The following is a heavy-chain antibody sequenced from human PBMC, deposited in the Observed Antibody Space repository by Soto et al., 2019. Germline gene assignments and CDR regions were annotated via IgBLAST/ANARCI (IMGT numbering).Heavy chain of an antibody. V-gene: IGHV3-21*01. D-gene: IGHD3-22*01. CDR1: GFTFSSYS. CDR2: ISSSSSYI. Sequence: LSCAASGFTFSSYSMNWVRQAPGKGLEWVSSISSSSSYIYYADSVKGRFTISRDNAKNSLYLQMNSLRAEDTAVYYCARAKQYYYDSSGEPFAFDIWGQGTMVTVSS. J-gene: IGHJ3*02. CDR3: ARAKQYYYDSSGEPFAFDI.